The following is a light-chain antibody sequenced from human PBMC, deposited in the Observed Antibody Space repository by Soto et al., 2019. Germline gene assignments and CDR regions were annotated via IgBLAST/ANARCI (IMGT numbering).Light chain of an antibody. CDR2: YAS. J-gene: IGKJ1*01. CDR3: QQYSNWPRT. Sequence: EIVLTHSPGTLSVSPGERATLSCRASQSVGSNLAWYQQKPGQAPRLLIYYASTRATAIPVRFSGSGSGTEFTLTISSLQSEDFAVYYCQQYSNWPRTFGQGTKVDIK. CDR1: QSVGSN. V-gene: IGKV3-15*01.